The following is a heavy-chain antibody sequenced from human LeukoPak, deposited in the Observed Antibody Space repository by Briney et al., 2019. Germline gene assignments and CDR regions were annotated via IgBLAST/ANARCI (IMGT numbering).Heavy chain of an antibody. Sequence: GASVKVSCKASGYTFTSYGISWVRQAPGQGLEWMGWISAYNGNTNYAQKLQGRVTMTTDTSTSTAYMELRSLRSDDTAVYYCARDFGGESVNGDYRPDAFDIWGQGTMVTVSS. CDR2: ISAYNGNT. V-gene: IGHV1-18*01. D-gene: IGHD4-17*01. CDR1: GYTFTSYG. CDR3: ARDFGGESVNGDYRPDAFDI. J-gene: IGHJ3*02.